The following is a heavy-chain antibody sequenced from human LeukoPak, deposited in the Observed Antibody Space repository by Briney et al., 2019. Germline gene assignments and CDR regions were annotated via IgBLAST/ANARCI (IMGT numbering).Heavy chain of an antibody. D-gene: IGHD6-13*01. CDR1: GFTFSTYW. J-gene: IGHJ4*02. V-gene: IGHV3-7*03. CDR2: INKDGSEE. Sequence: GGSLRLSCVASGFTFSTYWMSWVRQAPGKGLEWVANINKDGSEEHYLDSVKGRFTISRDNAENSLFLQMNRLRAEDTAVYHCAREAVHCGGSSCLKAYWGQGTLVTVSS. CDR3: AREAVHCGGSSCLKAY.